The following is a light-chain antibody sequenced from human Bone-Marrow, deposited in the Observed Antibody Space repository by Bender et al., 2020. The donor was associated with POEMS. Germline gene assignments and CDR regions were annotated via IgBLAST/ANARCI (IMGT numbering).Light chain of an antibody. CDR3: AVWEDRLNGWV. CDR2: DNN. V-gene: IGLV1-44*01. CDR1: HSNIGSYT. J-gene: IGLJ3*02. Sequence: QSVLTQPPSTSGTPGQRVAIPCSGSHSNIGSYTVNWYQQLPGTAPKLLIYDNNQRPSGVPDRFSGSRSGTSASLAISGLQSEDEADYYCAVWEDRLNGWVFGGGTKLTVL.